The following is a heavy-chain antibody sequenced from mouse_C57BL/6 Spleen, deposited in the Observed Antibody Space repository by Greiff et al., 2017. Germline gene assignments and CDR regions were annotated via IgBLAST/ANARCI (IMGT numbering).Heavy chain of an antibody. D-gene: IGHD1-1*01. V-gene: IGHV3-6*01. Sequence: EVQLQESGPGLVKPSQSLSLTCSVTGYSITSGYYWNWIRQFPGNKLEWMGYISYDGSNNYNPSLKNRIAITRDTSKNQFFLKLNSVTTEDTATYYCARSSIYVVFDYWGQGTTLTVSS. CDR1: GYSITSGYY. CDR3: ARSSIYVVFDY. J-gene: IGHJ2*01. CDR2: ISYDGSN.